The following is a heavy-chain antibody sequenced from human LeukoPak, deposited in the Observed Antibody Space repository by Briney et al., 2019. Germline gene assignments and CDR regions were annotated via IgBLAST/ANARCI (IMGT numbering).Heavy chain of an antibody. D-gene: IGHD5-24*01. CDR3: ARRSVGWLQHAVDY. CDR2: INPNSGGT. V-gene: IGHV1-2*06. CDR1: GYTFTGYY. J-gene: IGHJ4*02. Sequence: ASVKVSCKASGYTFTGYYMHWVRQAPGQGLEWMGRINPNSGGTNYAQKFQGRVTMTRDTSISTAYMELSRLRSDDTAVYYCARRSVGWLQHAVDYWGQGTLVTVSS.